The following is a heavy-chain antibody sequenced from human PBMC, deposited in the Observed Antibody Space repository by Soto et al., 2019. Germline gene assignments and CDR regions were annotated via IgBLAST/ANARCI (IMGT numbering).Heavy chain of an antibody. J-gene: IGHJ4*02. Sequence: SQTLSLTCAISGDSVSSNSXAWNWIRQSPSRGLEWLGRTYYRSKWYNDYAVSVKSRITINPDTSKNQFSLQLNSVPPEDTAVYYCARVPITMVRGVIGPFDYWGQGTLVTVSS. CDR2: TYYRSKWYN. D-gene: IGHD3-10*01. V-gene: IGHV6-1*01. CDR1: GDSVSSNSXA. CDR3: ARVPITMVRGVIGPFDY.